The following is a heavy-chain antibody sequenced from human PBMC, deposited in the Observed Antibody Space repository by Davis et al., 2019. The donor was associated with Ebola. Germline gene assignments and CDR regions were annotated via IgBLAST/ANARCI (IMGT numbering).Heavy chain of an antibody. V-gene: IGHV3-7*03. D-gene: IGHD3-22*01. CDR2: IKPDGSEK. Sequence: GGSLRLSCAASGFTFSSYWMSWVRQTPGKGLAWVANIKPDGSEKYYVDSMKGRFTISRDNARNSLYLQMNSLRAEDTAVYYCARGDYHDSSSYFIDAFDIWGQGTMVTVSS. CDR1: GFTFSSYW. J-gene: IGHJ3*02. CDR3: ARGDYHDSSSYFIDAFDI.